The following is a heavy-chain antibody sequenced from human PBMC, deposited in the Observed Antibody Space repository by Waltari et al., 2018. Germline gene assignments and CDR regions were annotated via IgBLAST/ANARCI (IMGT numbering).Heavy chain of an antibody. J-gene: IGHJ2*01. Sequence: QLQLQESGPGLVKPSETLSLTCTVSGGSISSSSYYWGWIRQPPGKGLEWIGSIYYSGRTYYTPSLKSRVTISVDTSKNQVSLKLSSVTAANTAVYYCARHPAMTIMLWYFDLWGRGTLVTVSS. CDR3: ARHPAMTIMLWYFDL. V-gene: IGHV4-39*01. CDR1: GGSISSSSYY. D-gene: IGHD2-8*01. CDR2: IYYSGRT.